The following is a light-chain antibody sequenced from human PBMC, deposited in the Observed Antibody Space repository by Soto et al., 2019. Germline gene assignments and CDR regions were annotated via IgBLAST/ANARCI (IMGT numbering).Light chain of an antibody. CDR3: QQFNNYPHT. CDR1: QGISSA. J-gene: IGKJ2*01. Sequence: AIQLTQSPSSLSASVGDRVSITCRASQGISSALAWYQQKPGKPPKSLIYDASSLESGVPSRFSGSGFGTDFTLTISSLQPEDFATYYCQQFNNYPHTFGQGTKLEIK. CDR2: DAS. V-gene: IGKV1D-13*01.